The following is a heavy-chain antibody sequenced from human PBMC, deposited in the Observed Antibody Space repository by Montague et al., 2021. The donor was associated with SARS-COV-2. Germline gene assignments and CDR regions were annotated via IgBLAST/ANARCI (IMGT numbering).Heavy chain of an antibody. V-gene: IGHV3-7*01. CDR3: AREYFDNSGMGHY. CDR2: IKEDGSEK. D-gene: IGHD3-22*01. J-gene: IGHJ4*02. Sequence: SLRLPCAASGFTFSSYWMSWVRQAPGKGLEWVANIKEDGSEKKYVGSVKGRFTISRDNAKDSLYLQMNSLRAEDTAVYYCAREYFDNSGMGHYWGQGTLVTVSS. CDR1: GFTFSSYW.